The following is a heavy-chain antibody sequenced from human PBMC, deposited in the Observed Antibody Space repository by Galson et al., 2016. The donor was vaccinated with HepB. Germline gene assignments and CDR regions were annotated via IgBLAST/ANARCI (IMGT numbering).Heavy chain of an antibody. V-gene: IGHV3-15*01. CDR3: ITEYNESGW. CDR1: GFSFSDIW. J-gene: IGHJ4*02. CDR2: IKRKIDGGTT. D-gene: IGHD6-19*01. Sequence: SLRLSCAASGFSFSDIWMSWVRQAPGKGLEWAGRIKRKIDGGTTDYPAPVKGRFTISRDDSKNMLYLQMNSLKTEDTAVCYCITEYNESGWWGRGTLVTVSS.